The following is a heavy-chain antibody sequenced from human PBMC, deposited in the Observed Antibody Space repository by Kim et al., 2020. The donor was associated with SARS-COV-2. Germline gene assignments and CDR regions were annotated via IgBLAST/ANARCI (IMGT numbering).Heavy chain of an antibody. D-gene: IGHD6-13*01. J-gene: IGHJ4*02. CDR2: IYYSGST. CDR1: GGSISSGGYY. V-gene: IGHV4-31*03. Sequence: SETLSLTCTVSGGSISSGGYYWSWIRQHPGKGLEWIGYIYYSGSTYYNPSLKSRVTISVDTSKNQFSLKLSSVTAADTAVYYCARGVRAAAASTQVFDYWGQGTLVTVSS. CDR3: ARGVRAAAASTQVFDY.